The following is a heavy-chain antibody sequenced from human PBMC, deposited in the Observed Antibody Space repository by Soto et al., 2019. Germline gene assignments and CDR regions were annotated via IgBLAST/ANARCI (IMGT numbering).Heavy chain of an antibody. D-gene: IGHD3-16*01. CDR3: ARSWFGHQVHWFDS. CDR2: IYYSGST. J-gene: IGHJ5*01. Sequence: SETLSLTCTVSGGSISSGDYYWSWIRQPPGKGLEWIGYIYYSGSTYYNPSLKSRVTISVDTSKNQFSLHLNSVTLEDTAVYYCARSWFGHQVHWFDSWGQGTLVTVSS. V-gene: IGHV4-30-4*01. CDR1: GGSISSGDYY.